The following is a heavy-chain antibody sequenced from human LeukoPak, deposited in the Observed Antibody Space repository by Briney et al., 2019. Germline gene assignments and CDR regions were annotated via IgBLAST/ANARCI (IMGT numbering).Heavy chain of an antibody. J-gene: IGHJ4*02. V-gene: IGHV3-30*02. Sequence: GGSLRLSCAASGFTFSTYGMHWVRQTPGKGLEWVSFIHYDGSEKYYADSVKGRFTISRDNSKNTLYLQMNSLRAEDTAVYYCASPKAAARWGQGTLVTVSS. CDR3: ASPKAAAR. CDR2: IHYDGSEK. CDR1: GFTFSTYG. D-gene: IGHD6-25*01.